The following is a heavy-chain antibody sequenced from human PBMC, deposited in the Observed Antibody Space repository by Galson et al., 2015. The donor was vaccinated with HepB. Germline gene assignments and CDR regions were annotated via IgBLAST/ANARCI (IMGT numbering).Heavy chain of an antibody. J-gene: IGHJ4*02. CDR1: GFTFSRYA. D-gene: IGHD4-23*01. CDR3: AKWGRGNSPLY. Sequence: SLRLSCAASGFTFSRYAMTWVRQAPGKGLEWVTSISGSDDSTYYADSVKGRFIISRDNSKNTLHLQMNSLRAEDTAVYYCAKWGRGNSPLYWGQGTPVTVSS. V-gene: IGHV3-23*01. CDR2: ISGSDDST.